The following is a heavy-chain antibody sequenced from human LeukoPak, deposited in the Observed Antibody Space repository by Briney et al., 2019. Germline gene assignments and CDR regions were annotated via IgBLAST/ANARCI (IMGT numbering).Heavy chain of an antibody. CDR1: GFTFSNYG. CDR3: ARGEYYDSSGYSQYFQH. CDR2: IWFDGSYK. J-gene: IGHJ1*01. Sequence: GGSLRLSCAASGFTFSNYGMHWVREAPGKGLEWVAIIWFDGSYKYYADSVKGRFTISRDNSKNTLYLQMNSLRAEDTAVYYCARGEYYDSSGYSQYFQHWGQGTLVTVSS. D-gene: IGHD3-22*01. V-gene: IGHV3-33*01.